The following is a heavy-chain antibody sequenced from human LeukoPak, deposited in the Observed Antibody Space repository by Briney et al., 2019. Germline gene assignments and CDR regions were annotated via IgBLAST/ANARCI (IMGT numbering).Heavy chain of an antibody. CDR1: GYTFTSYG. V-gene: IGHV1-18*04. J-gene: IGHJ4*02. Sequence: ASVKVSCKASGYTFTSYGIGWVRQAPGRGLEWMGWISAYNGNTNYAQKLQGRVTMTTDTSTSTAYMELRSLKSDDTAVYYCARDHTGYSSSWYPDYWGQGTLVTVSS. CDR3: ARDHTGYSSSWYPDY. CDR2: ISAYNGNT. D-gene: IGHD6-13*01.